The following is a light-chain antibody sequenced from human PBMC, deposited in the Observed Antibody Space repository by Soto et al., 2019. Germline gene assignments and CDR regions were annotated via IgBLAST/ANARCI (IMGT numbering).Light chain of an antibody. V-gene: IGLV2-14*01. Sequence: QSALTQPASVSGSPGQSITISCTGTSSDVGGYNYVSWYQQHPGKAPKLMIYDVSNRPSGVSNRFSGSKSGNTASRTISGLQAEDEADYYCSSYTSSSRGVFGGGTK. CDR3: SSYTSSSRGV. CDR1: SSDVGGYNY. CDR2: DVS. J-gene: IGLJ3*02.